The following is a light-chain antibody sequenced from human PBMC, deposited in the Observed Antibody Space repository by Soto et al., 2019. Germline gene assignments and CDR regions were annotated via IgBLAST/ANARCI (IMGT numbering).Light chain of an antibody. CDR3: QQGYSTPWT. V-gene: IGKV1-39*01. CDR1: QSVTTY. CDR2: AIS. J-gene: IGKJ1*01. Sequence: DIQMTQSPSSLSASVGDRVTITCRASQSVTTYLHWYQQQAGEAPKLLIYAISNLQSGVSSRFSGSGSGTDFSLTINTLQPEDFATYYCQQGYSTPWTFGQGTKVEIK.